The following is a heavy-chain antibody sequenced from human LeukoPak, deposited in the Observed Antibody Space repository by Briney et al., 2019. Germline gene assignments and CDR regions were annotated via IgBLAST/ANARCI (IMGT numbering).Heavy chain of an antibody. CDR2: IRFDGSKD. D-gene: IGHD3-10*01. Sequence: GGSLRLSCAASGFTFRRFAMDWVRQAPGKGLEWVAFIRFDGSKDYYADSVKGRFTISRDNAKNTLYLQMNSLRAEDTAVYYCAREKIWFGEFTYYYYYMDVWGKGTTVTISS. J-gene: IGHJ6*03. V-gene: IGHV3-30*02. CDR1: GFTFRRFA. CDR3: AREKIWFGEFTYYYYYMDV.